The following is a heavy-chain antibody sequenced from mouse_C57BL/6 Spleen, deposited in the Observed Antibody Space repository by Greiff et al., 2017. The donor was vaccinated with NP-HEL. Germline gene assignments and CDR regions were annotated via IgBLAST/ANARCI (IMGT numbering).Heavy chain of an antibody. CDR1: GFNIKDDY. CDR2: IDPENGDT. D-gene: IGHD2-10*01. V-gene: IGHV14-4*01. CDR3: TTEGAYYGNSFDY. Sequence: VQLQQSGAELVRPGASVKLSCTASGFNIKDDYMHWVKQRPEQGLEWIGWIDPENGDTEYASKFQGKATITADTSSNTAYLQLSSLTSEDTAVYYCTTEGAYYGNSFDYWGQGTTLTVSS. J-gene: IGHJ2*01.